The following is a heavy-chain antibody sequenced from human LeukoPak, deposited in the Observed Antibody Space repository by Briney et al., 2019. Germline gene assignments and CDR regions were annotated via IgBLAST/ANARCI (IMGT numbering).Heavy chain of an antibody. V-gene: IGHV3-48*02. CDR3: ARDGVATIFGVVIDAFDI. CDR1: GFTFSSYS. J-gene: IGHJ3*02. Sequence: PGGSLRLSCAASGFTFSSYSMNWVRQAPGKGLEWVSYISSSSSTIYYADSVKGRFTISRDNAKNSLYLQMNSLRDEDTAVYYCARDGVATIFGVVIDAFDIWGQGTMVTVSS. CDR2: ISSSSSTI. D-gene: IGHD3-3*01.